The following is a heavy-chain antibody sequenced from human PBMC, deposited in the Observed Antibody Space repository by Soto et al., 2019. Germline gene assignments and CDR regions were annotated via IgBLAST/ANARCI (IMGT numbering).Heavy chain of an antibody. CDR2: IWYDGSNK. Sequence: PGGSLRLSCAASGFTFSSYGMHWVRQAPGKGLEWVGVIWYDGSNKKYADSVKGRFTISRDNSKNTLYLQMNSLRAEDTAVYYCAREVDTAMAPNAFDIWGQGTMVTVSS. CDR1: GFTFSSYG. D-gene: IGHD5-18*01. CDR3: AREVDTAMAPNAFDI. V-gene: IGHV3-33*08. J-gene: IGHJ3*02.